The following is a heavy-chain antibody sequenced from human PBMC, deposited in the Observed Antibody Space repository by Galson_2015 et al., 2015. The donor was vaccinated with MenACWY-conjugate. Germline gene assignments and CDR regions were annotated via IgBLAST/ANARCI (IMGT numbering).Heavy chain of an antibody. CDR3: ARVGWFGDYRKEKYAMDV. V-gene: IGHV3-64*01. D-gene: IGHD3-10*01. J-gene: IGHJ6*02. CDR1: GFSVRSHG. Sequence: SLRISCEASGFSVRSHGMQWVHQAPGQGLEDVSDISSNGGRTFYANSVKGRFTIYRDNSKNRLYLQMGSLRAEDMAVYYCARVGWFGDYRKEKYAMDVWGQGTTVTVSS. CDR2: ISSNGGRT.